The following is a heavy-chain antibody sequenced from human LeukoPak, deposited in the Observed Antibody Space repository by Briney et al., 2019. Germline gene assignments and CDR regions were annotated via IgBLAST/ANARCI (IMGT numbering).Heavy chain of an antibody. CDR1: GGTFSSYA. D-gene: IGHD3-22*01. V-gene: IGHV1-69*13. CDR2: IIPIFGTA. CDR3: ARQYYYDSSGYLKAGFDY. Sequence: SSVKVSCKASGGTFSSYAISWVRQAPGQGLEWMGGIIPIFGTANYAQKFQGRVTITADESTSTVYMEPSSLRSEDTAVYYCARQYYYDSSGYLKAGFDYWGQGTLVTVSS. J-gene: IGHJ4*02.